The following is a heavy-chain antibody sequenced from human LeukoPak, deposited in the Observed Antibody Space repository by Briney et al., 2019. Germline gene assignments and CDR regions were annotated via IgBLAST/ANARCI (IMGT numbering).Heavy chain of an antibody. Sequence: GGSLRLSCAASEFTVSSNYMSWVRQAPGKGLEWVSIIYSGGYTDYADSVKGRFTISRDNSKNTLYLQMNNLRAEDTAVYYCARRAGGYSHPYDYWGQGTLVTVSS. CDR3: ARRAGGYSHPYDY. V-gene: IGHV3-53*01. CDR2: IYSGGYT. J-gene: IGHJ4*02. D-gene: IGHD4-23*01. CDR1: EFTVSSNY.